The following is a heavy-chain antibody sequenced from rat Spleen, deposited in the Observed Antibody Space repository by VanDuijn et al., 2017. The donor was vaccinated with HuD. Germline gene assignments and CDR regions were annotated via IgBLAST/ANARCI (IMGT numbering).Heavy chain of an antibody. CDR3: ARDTRVSLDY. CDR2: ISYDGSST. Sequence: EVQLVESDGGLVQPGRSLKLSCAASGFTFSDYYMAWVRQAPTKGLEWVATISYDGSSTYYRDSVKGRFTISRDNAKSTLYLQMDSLRSEDTATYYCARDTRVSLDYWGQGVMVTVSS. V-gene: IGHV5-29*01. CDR1: GFTFSDYY. D-gene: IGHD1-4*01. J-gene: IGHJ2*01.